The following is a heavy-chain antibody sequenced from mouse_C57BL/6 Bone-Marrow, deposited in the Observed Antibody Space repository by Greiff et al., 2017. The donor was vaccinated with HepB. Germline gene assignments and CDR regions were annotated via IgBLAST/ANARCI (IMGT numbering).Heavy chain of an antibody. J-gene: IGHJ1*03. D-gene: IGHD1-1*01. V-gene: IGHV1-72*01. CDR1: GYTFTSYW. CDR3: ARDTTVVDPWYFDV. Sequence: QVQLQQPGAELVKPGASVKLSCKASGYTFTSYWMHWVKQRPGRGLEWIGRIDPNSGGTKYTEKFKSKATLTVDKPTSTAYMQLSSLTSEDSAVYYCARDTTVVDPWYFDVWGTWTTVTVSS. CDR2: IDPNSGGT.